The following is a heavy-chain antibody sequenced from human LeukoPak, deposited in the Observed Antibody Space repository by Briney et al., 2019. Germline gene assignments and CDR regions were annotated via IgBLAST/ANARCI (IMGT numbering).Heavy chain of an antibody. Sequence: SETLSLTCTVSGGSISSYYWSWIRQPPGKGLEWIGYIYYSGSTNYNPSLKSRVTISVDTSKNQFSLKLSSVTAADTAVYYCARPQGRYYYGMDVWGQGTTVTVSS. J-gene: IGHJ6*02. CDR2: IYYSGST. D-gene: IGHD6-25*01. V-gene: IGHV4-59*08. CDR1: GGSISSYY. CDR3: ARPQGRYYYGMDV.